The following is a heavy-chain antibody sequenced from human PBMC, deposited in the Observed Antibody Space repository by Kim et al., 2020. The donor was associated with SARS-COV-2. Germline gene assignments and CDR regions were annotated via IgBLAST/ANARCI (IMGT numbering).Heavy chain of an antibody. D-gene: IGHD6-13*01. CDR3: ARAHYSSSWYFDL. V-gene: IGHV1-18*01. J-gene: IGHJ2*01. Sequence: YAQKLQGRVTMTTDTSTSTAYMELRSLRSDDTAVYYCARAHYSSSWYFDLWGRGTLVTVSS.